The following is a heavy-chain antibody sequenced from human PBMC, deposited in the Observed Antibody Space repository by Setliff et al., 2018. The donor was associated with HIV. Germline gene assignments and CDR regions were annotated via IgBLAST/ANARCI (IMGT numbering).Heavy chain of an antibody. V-gene: IGHV4-59*01. D-gene: IGHD3-22*01. CDR2: IYYSGST. CDR3: ARARTPYYYDSSAYYFNYYYMDV. J-gene: IGHJ6*03. Sequence: PSETLSLTCTVSGGSISSSYWSWIRQPPGKGLGWIGYIYYSGSTNYNPSLNSRVTISVDTSTDQFSLKLSSVTAADTAVYYCARARTPYYYDSSAYYFNYYYMDVWGKGTTVTVS. CDR1: GGSISSSY.